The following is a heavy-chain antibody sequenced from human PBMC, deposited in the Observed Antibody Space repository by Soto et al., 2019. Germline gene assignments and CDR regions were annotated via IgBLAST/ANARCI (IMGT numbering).Heavy chain of an antibody. D-gene: IGHD1-26*01. CDR1: GGTFSVYG. CDR2: ILPISGTA. V-gene: IGHV1-69*06. Sequence: ASVKVSCKASGGTFSVYGFGWVRKVPGQGPEWMGGILPISGTANYALKFQGRVTISADKSTSTGYLELKSLTSDDTAVYFCATTGEAPAADCSGRGDVFDIWGQGTKVTVSS. J-gene: IGHJ3*02. CDR3: ATTGEAPAADCSGRGDVFDI.